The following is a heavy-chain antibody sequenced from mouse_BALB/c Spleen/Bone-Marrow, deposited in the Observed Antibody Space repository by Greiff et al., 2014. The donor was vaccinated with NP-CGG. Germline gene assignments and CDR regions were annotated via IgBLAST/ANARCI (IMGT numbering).Heavy chain of an antibody. Sequence: VQLQQSGAELAKPGASVKMSCKASGYTFTSYWMHWVKQRPGQGLEWIGYTNPSTGYTEYNQKFKDKATLTADKSSSTAYMQLSSLTSEDSAVYYCERSGDYGQSDYWGQGTTLTVSS. CDR1: GYTFTSYW. V-gene: IGHV1-7*01. D-gene: IGHD2-4*01. CDR3: ERSGDYGQSDY. J-gene: IGHJ2*01. CDR2: TNPSTGYT.